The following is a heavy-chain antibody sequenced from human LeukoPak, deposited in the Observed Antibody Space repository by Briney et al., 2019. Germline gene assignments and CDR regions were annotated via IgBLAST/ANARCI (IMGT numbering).Heavy chain of an antibody. CDR2: MRYEGNDK. V-gene: IGHV3-30*02. CDR3: AKDLMRDRWFGES. CDR1: GFIFSGYW. J-gene: IGHJ5*02. D-gene: IGHD3-10*01. Sequence: GGSLRLSCVASGFIFSGYWMTWVRQAPGKGLEGVAFMRYEGNDKFYADSVKGRFTISRDNYKNTLYLEMKSLRAEDTAIYYCAKDLMRDRWFGESWGQGTLVTVSS.